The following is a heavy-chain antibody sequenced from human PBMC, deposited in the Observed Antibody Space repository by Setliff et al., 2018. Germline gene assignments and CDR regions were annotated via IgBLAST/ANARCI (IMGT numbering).Heavy chain of an antibody. CDR2: TIPVFGTT. V-gene: IGHV1-69*05. D-gene: IGHD2-15*01. CDR3: AREGVDTRSSTDYRYYMDV. CDR1: GGTFSSYG. Sequence: GASVKVSCKASGGTFSSYGISWVRQAPGQGLEWMGGTIPVFGTTDYAQKFQGRVTIMTDESTSTAYMELSRLTSDDTAVYYCAREGVDTRSSTDYRYYMDVWGQGTTVTVSS. J-gene: IGHJ6*03.